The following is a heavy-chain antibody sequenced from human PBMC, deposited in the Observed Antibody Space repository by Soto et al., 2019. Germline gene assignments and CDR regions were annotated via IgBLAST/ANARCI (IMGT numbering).Heavy chain of an antibody. CDR2: INPASGNT. CDR3: ARGPLVSVAPDY. Sequence: ASLKVSCKASGYTFTSYAMHWVRQAPGQRLEWMGWINPASGNTSYSQKFQGRVTMTRNTSISTAYMELSSLRSEDTAVYYCARGPLVSVAPDYWAQGTLVTVSS. J-gene: IGHJ4*02. V-gene: IGHV1-3*01. CDR1: GYTFTSYA. D-gene: IGHD2-2*01.